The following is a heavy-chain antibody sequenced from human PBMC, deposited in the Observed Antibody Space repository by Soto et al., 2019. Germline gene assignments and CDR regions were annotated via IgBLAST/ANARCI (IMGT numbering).Heavy chain of an antibody. D-gene: IGHD3-10*01. CDR2: IYHSGST. V-gene: IGHV4-4*02. CDR1: GGSISSSNW. J-gene: IGHJ4*02. Sequence: QVQLQESGPGLVKPSGTLSLTCAVSGGSISSSNWWSWVRQPPGKGLEWIGEIYHSGSTNYNPSLKSRVTISVDKPKNQFSLKLSSVTAADTAVYYCARGVTMVRGVIITYLFDYWGQGTLVTVSS. CDR3: ARGVTMVRGVIITYLFDY.